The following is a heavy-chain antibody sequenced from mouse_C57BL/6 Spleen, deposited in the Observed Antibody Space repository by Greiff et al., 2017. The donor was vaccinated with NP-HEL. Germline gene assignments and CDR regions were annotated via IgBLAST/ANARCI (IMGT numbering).Heavy chain of an antibody. J-gene: IGHJ1*03. CDR2: IDPSDSYT. CDR3: AGGGTTVVAEYFDV. D-gene: IGHD1-1*01. V-gene: IGHV1-69*01. Sequence: QVQLQQPGAELVMPGASVKLSCKASGYTFTSYWMHWVKQRPGQGLEWIGEIDPSDSYTNYNQKFKGKSTLTVDKSSSTAYMQLSSLTSEDSAVYYCAGGGTTVVAEYFDVWGTGTTVTVSS. CDR1: GYTFTSYW.